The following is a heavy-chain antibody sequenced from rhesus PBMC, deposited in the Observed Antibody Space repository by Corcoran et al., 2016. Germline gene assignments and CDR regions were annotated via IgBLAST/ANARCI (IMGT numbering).Heavy chain of an antibody. D-gene: IGHD5-36*01. CDR2: IYGVSGRT. CDR1: GGSISRYY. J-gene: IGHJ4*01. V-gene: IGHV4-165*01. CDR3: AKYGYSYAYDY. Sequence: QVQLQESGPGLLKPSETLSLTCAVSGGSISRYYWSWIRPSPGKGLEWIGYIYGVSGRTNYNPSLKSRVTISTDTSKNQVSLKLSSVTAADTAVYYCAKYGYSYAYDYWGQGVLVTVSS.